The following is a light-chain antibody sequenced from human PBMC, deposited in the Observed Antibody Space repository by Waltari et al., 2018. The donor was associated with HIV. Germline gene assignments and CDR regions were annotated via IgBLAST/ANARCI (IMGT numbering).Light chain of an antibody. V-gene: IGLV3-1*01. CDR1: KLGDKY. Sequence: ITCSGDKLGDKYASWYQQRPGQSPVLVIYEDAKRPSGIPERFSGSNSGNTATLTISGTQAMDEADYYCQGWDSNTPIFGGGTNLTVL. CDR2: EDA. CDR3: QGWDSNTPI. J-gene: IGLJ2*01.